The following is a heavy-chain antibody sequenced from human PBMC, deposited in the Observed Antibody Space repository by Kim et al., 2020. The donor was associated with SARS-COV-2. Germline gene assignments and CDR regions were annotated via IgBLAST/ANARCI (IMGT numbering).Heavy chain of an antibody. CDR2: IRSKANSYAT. CDR3: RGVVVVPAAIGGDY. Sequence: GGSLRLSCAASGFTFSGSAMHWVRQASGKGLEWVGRIRSKANSYATAYAASVKGRFTISTDDSKNTAYLQMNSLKTEDTAVYYCRGVVVVPAAIGGDYWGQGTLVTVSS. D-gene: IGHD2-2*02. CDR1: GFTFSGSA. J-gene: IGHJ4*02. V-gene: IGHV3-73*01.